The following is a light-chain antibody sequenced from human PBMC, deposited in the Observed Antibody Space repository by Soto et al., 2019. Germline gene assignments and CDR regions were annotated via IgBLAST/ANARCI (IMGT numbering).Light chain of an antibody. CDR3: QQSYSTPPS. V-gene: IGKV1-39*01. CDR1: QGISSY. Sequence: DIQMTQSPSSLSASVEDRVTITFRASQGISSYLNWYQQKPGKAPKLLIYAASSLQSGVPSRFSGSGSGTDFTLTISSLQPEDFATYYCQQSYSTPPSFGQGTKLEIK. J-gene: IGKJ2*01. CDR2: AAS.